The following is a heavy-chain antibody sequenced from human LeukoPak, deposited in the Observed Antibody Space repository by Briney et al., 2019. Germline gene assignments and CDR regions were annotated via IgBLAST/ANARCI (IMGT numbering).Heavy chain of an antibody. Sequence: GGSLRLSCAASGFTFSGSAMHWVRQASGKGLEWVGRIRSKANSYATAYAASVKGRFTISRDDSKNTAYLQMNSLKTEDTAVYYCTQARGGYCSSTSCYAPFDYWGQGTLVTVS. CDR2: IRSKANSYAT. J-gene: IGHJ4*02. CDR1: GFTFSGSA. V-gene: IGHV3-73*01. D-gene: IGHD2-2*01. CDR3: TQARGGYCSSTSCYAPFDY.